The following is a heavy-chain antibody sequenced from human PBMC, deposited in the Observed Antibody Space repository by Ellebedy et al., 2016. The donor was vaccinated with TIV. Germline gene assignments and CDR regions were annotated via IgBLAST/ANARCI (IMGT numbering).Heavy chain of an antibody. V-gene: IGHV3-53*01. Sequence: GESLKISCAASGFTVSSNYMSWVRRAPGQGLGWVSVIYGGGNTDYAEHVEGRFTISRDNSKNTVYLQMNSPRADDTAVYYCARARGWYGSDGMDVWGEGTTVTVSS. CDR1: GFTVSSNY. D-gene: IGHD6-19*01. CDR3: ARARGWYGSDGMDV. CDR2: IYGGGNT. J-gene: IGHJ6*04.